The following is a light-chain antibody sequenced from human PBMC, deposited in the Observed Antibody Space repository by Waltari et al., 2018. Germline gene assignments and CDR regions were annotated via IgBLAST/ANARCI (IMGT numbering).Light chain of an antibody. CDR2: SDY. J-gene: IGLJ2*01. CDR3: AAWDDSLSGVV. V-gene: IGLV1-44*01. CDR1: RSNIGDFS. Sequence: QPVLTQPPSVSGTPGQRVTISCSGSRSNIGDFSVNWYQHLPGSSPGLLLCSDYPRPSAGPHRLSGCSSRTSPSRVVSGHQSDDEAEYYCAAWDDSLSGVVFGGGTKLTVL.